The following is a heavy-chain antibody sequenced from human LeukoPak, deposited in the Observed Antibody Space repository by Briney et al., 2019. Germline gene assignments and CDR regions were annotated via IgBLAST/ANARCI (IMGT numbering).Heavy chain of an antibody. Sequence: PGGSLRLSCAASGFTFSSYWMSWVRQAPGKGLEWVANIKQDGSEKYYVDSVKGRFTISRDNAKNSLYLQMNSLRAEDTAVYYCAREKTYYYHSSGYPALDYWGQGTLVTVSS. V-gene: IGHV3-7*01. D-gene: IGHD3-22*01. CDR1: GFTFSSYW. CDR3: AREKTYYYHSSGYPALDY. J-gene: IGHJ4*02. CDR2: IKQDGSEK.